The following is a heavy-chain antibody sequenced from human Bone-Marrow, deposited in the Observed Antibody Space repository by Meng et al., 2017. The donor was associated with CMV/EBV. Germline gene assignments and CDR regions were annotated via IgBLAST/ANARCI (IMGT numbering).Heavy chain of an antibody. CDR2: ISSSSSTI. V-gene: IGHV3-48*04. CDR3: ARLARRGNRFLEWSGCRPMDV. Sequence: GESPKISCAASGFTFSSYSMNWVRQAPGKGLEWVSYISSSSSTIYYADSVKGRFTISRDNAKNSLYLQMNSLRAEDTAVYYCARLARRGNRFLEWSGCRPMDVWGQGTTVTVSS. CDR1: GFTFSSYS. D-gene: IGHD3-3*01. J-gene: IGHJ6*02.